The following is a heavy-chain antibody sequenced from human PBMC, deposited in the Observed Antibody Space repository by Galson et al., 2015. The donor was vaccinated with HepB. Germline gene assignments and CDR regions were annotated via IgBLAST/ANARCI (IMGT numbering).Heavy chain of an antibody. D-gene: IGHD6-13*01. CDR2: IIPIFGTA. CDR1: GGTFSSYA. V-gene: IGHV1-69*13. Sequence: SVKVSCKASGGTFSSYAISWVRQAPGQGLEWMGGIIPIFGTANYAQKFQGRVTITADESTSTAYMELSSLRSEDTAVYYCASHRSRFGQQLADDYWGQGTLVTVSS. CDR3: ASHRSRFGQQLADDY. J-gene: IGHJ4*02.